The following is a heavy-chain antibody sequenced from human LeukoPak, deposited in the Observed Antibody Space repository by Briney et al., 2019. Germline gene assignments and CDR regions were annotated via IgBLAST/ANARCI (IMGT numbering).Heavy chain of an antibody. CDR3: ARDRDNYDFWSGLTSYYFDY. Sequence: GGSLRLSCAASGFTFSTYVICWVRQAPGKGLEWVAVISYDGSNKYYADSVKGRFTISRDNSKNTLYLQMNSLRAEDTAVYYCARDRDNYDFWSGLTSYYFDYWGQGTLVTVSS. CDR1: GFTFSTYV. V-gene: IGHV3-30*04. D-gene: IGHD3-3*01. CDR2: ISYDGSNK. J-gene: IGHJ4*02.